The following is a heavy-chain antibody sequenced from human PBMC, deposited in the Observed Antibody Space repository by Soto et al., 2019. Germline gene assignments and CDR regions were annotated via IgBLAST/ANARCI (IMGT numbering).Heavy chain of an antibody. J-gene: IGHJ6*02. CDR1: GGTFKSYA. CDR2: FIPMFGTA. V-gene: IGHV1-69*01. CDR3: ARGLTVYSAVLNYFYAMDV. Sequence: QVQLVQSGAEVKKPGSSVKVSCKVSGGTFKSYAISWLRQAPGQGLEWMGGFIPMFGTASYAQKFQGRVTITADESTSTTYMELSSLRSEDTAIFFCARGLTVYSAVLNYFYAMDVWGQGTSVTISS. D-gene: IGHD2-8*01.